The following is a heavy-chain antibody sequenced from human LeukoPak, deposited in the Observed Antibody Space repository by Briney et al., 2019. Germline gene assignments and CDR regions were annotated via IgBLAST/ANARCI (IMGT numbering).Heavy chain of an antibody. CDR1: GFTVSSNY. Sequence: GGSLRLSCAASGFTVSSNYMSWVRQAPGKGLEWVSVIYSGGSTYYADSVKGRFTISRDNSKNTLYLQMNSLRAEDTAVYYCARDPITYYYDSSGPWGQGTPVTVSS. CDR3: ARDPITYYYDSSGP. CDR2: IYSGGST. V-gene: IGHV3-66*01. D-gene: IGHD3-22*01. J-gene: IGHJ5*02.